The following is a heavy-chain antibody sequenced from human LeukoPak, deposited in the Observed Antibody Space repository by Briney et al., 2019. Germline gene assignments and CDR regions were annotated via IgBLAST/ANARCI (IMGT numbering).Heavy chain of an antibody. V-gene: IGHV3-23*01. CDR3: AKELSYYYDSSGYSLGAFDI. J-gene: IGHJ3*02. CDR1: GFTFSSYA. CDR2: ISGSGGST. Sequence: GGSLRLSCAASGFTFSSYAMSWVRQAPGKGLEWVSAISGSGGSTYYADSVKGRFTVSRDNSKNTLYLQMNSLRAEDTAVYYCAKELSYYYDSSGYSLGAFDIWGQGTMVTVSS. D-gene: IGHD3-22*01.